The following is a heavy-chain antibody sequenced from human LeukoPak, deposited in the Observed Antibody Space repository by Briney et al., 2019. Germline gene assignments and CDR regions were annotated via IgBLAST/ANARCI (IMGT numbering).Heavy chain of an antibody. CDR1: GGSISSYY. J-gene: IGHJ5*02. CDR3: VRSKSGTYGWFDP. D-gene: IGHD4-17*01. Sequence: SETLSPTCTVSGGSISSYYWSWIRQPPGKGLEWIGYIYYTGSTNYNPSLKSRVIISVDTSKNQFSLKVSSVTAADTAVYYCVRSKSGTYGWFDPWGQGTLVTVSS. CDR2: IYYTGST. V-gene: IGHV4-59*01.